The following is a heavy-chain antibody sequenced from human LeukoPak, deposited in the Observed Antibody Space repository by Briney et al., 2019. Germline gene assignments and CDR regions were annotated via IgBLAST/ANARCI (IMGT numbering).Heavy chain of an antibody. CDR3: ARGRLGDSFDY. CDR2: IYISDST. CDR1: GGSITSGSYY. D-gene: IGHD3-16*01. V-gene: IGHV4-61*02. Sequence: SQTLSLTCIVSGGSITSGSYYWKWIRQPAGKGLEWIGRIYISDSTNYNPSLKSRVTISVDTSKNQFSLNLSSVTAADTAVYYCARGRLGDSFDYWGQGILVTVSS. J-gene: IGHJ4*02.